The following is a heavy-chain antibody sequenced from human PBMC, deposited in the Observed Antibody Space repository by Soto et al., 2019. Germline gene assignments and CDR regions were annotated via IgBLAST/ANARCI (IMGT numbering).Heavy chain of an antibody. D-gene: IGHD3-3*02. Sequence: PGESLKISCKGSGSSFTSYWISWVRQMPGKGLERMGRIDPSDSYTNYSPSFQGNVTISADKSISTAYLQWSSLKASDTAMYYCARGRSHFWSGYYSGWFDPWGQGTLVTVSS. CDR1: GSSFTSYW. J-gene: IGHJ5*02. CDR3: ARGRSHFWSGYYSGWFDP. CDR2: IDPSDSYT. V-gene: IGHV5-10-1*01.